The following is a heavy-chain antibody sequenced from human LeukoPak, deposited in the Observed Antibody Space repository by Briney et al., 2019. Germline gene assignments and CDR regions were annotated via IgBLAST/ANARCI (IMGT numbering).Heavy chain of an antibody. CDR2: ISSSSTYI. J-gene: IGHJ4*02. V-gene: IGHV3-21*04. D-gene: IGHD5-24*01. CDR1: GFTFNSYS. Sequence: PGGSLRLSCAASGFTFNSYSMNWVRQAPGKGLEWVSSISSSSTYIYYADSLKGRFTVSRDNAKNSLYLQMNSLRAEDTAVYYCAKLMGDCFDYWGQGTLVTVSS. CDR3: AKLMGDCFDY.